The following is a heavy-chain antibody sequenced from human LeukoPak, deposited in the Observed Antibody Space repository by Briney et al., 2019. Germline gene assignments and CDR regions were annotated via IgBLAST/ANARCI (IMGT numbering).Heavy chain of an antibody. CDR1: GYTLTGYY. CDR2: INPISGCT. J-gene: IGHJ5*02. Sequence: ASVKVSCKASGYTLTGYYMHWARQAPGQGLEWMGWINPISGCTNYAQKFQGRVTMTRDTSISTAYMELSRLRSDDTAVYYCARDLGLIVVVPAASRNNWFDPWGQGTLVTVSS. CDR3: ARDLGLIVVVPAASRNNWFDP. V-gene: IGHV1-2*02. D-gene: IGHD2-2*01.